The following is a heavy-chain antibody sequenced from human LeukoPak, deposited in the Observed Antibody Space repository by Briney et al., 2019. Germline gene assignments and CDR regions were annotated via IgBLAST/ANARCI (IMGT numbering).Heavy chain of an antibody. CDR2: ISYDGSNK. D-gene: IGHD6-19*01. J-gene: IGHJ4*02. CDR1: GFTFSSYA. V-gene: IGHV3-30*14. CDR3: ARVGYTSGWYRN. Sequence: GGSLRLSCAASGFTFSSYAMHWVRQAPGKGLEWVAVISYDGSNKYYADSVKGRFTISRDNSKNTPYLQMNSLRAEDTAVYYCARVGYTSGWYRNWGQGTLVTVSS.